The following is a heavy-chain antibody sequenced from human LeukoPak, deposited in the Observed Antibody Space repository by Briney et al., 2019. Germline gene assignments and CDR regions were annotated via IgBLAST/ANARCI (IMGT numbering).Heavy chain of an antibody. D-gene: IGHD6-19*01. CDR2: IYYSGST. CDR1: GGSISSYY. Sequence: SETLSLTCTVSGGSISSYYWSWIRQPPGKGLEWIGYIYYSGSTNYNPSLKSRVTISVDTSKNQLSLKLSSVTAADTAVYYCARVGAAVAGDFDYWGQGTLVTVSS. V-gene: IGHV4-59*01. J-gene: IGHJ4*02. CDR3: ARVGAAVAGDFDY.